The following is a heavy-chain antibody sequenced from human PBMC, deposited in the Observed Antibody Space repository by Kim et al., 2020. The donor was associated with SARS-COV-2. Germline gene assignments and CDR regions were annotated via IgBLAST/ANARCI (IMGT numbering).Heavy chain of an antibody. CDR2: ISWNSGSI. D-gene: IGHD3-22*01. Sequence: GGSLRLSCAASGFTFDDYAMHWVRQAPGKGLEWVSGISWNSGSIGYADSVKGRFTISRDNAKNSLYLQMNSLRAEDTALYYCAKTLPRYYDSSGYFDYWGQGTLLTVSS. J-gene: IGHJ4*02. V-gene: IGHV3-9*01. CDR1: GFTFDDYA. CDR3: AKTLPRYYDSSGYFDY.